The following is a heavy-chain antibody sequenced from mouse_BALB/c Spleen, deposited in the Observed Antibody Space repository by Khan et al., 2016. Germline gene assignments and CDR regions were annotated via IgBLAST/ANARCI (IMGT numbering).Heavy chain of an antibody. J-gene: IGHJ3*01. D-gene: IGHD3-1*01. CDR2: INPSTGYT. Sequence: VQLQESGAELVKPGASVKMSCNVSGYTFTSYWMHWVKQRPGQGLEWIGYINPSTGYTEYTQKFKDKATVTADKSSTSAYKQVSSLTSEAYAVYYCARLGYYAYWGQGTLVTVSA. CDR1: GYTFTSYW. V-gene: IGHV1-7*01. CDR3: ARLGYYAY.